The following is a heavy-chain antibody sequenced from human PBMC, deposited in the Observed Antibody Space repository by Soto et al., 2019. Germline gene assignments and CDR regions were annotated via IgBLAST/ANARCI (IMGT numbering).Heavy chain of an antibody. CDR2: VKSKTDGGTT. D-gene: IGHD3-22*01. CDR1: GFIFSNAW. Sequence: EVHLVESGGGLVKPGGSLRLSCAASGFIFSNAWINWVRQAPGKGLEWVGRVKSKTDGGTTDFAAPVKGRFAISRDDSKNKVFLEINSLKTEETANYYCTTGSYITNIIVRFDYWGHGTLVTVSS. V-gene: IGHV3-15*07. CDR3: TTGSYITNIIVRFDY. J-gene: IGHJ4*01.